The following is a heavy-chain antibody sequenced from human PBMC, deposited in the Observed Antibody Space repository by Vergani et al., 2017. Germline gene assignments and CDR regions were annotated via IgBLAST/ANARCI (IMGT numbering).Heavy chain of an antibody. D-gene: IGHD3-16*01. J-gene: IGHJ6*02. CDR3: ARHDSGHYDSSYYGLDV. Sequence: QLQLQESGPGLVKPSETLSLTCTVSGDFISSGYYWGWLRQTPGKGLEWIGSIYYSGNTYYNPSLKSRVSISVDTSKNQFSLKLSSVTAADSAVYYGARHDSGHYDSSYYGLDVWGQGTTVTVSS. CDR2: IYYSGNT. CDR1: GDFISSGYY. V-gene: IGHV4-38-2*02.